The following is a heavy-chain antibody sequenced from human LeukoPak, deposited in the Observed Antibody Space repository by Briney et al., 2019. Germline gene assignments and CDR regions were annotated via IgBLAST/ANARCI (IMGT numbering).Heavy chain of an antibody. CDR3: ARERGDPVAGTIWFDP. V-gene: IGHV3-74*01. J-gene: IGHJ5*02. D-gene: IGHD6-19*01. CDR2: INSDGSST. Sequence: GGSLRLSCAASGFTFSSYWMHWVRQAPGKGLVWVSRINSDGSSTSYADSVKGRFTISRDNAKNTLYLQMNSLRAEDTAVCYCARERGDPVAGTIWFDPWGQGTLVTVSS. CDR1: GFTFSSYW.